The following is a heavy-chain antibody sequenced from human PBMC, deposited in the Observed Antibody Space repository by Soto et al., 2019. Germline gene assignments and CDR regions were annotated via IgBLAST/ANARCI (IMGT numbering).Heavy chain of an antibody. V-gene: IGHV1-18*01. D-gene: IGHD3-3*01. CDR1: GYTFTSYG. CDR2: ISAYNGNT. J-gene: IGHJ5*02. Sequence: GASVKVSCKASGYTFTSYGISWVRQAPGQGLEWMGWISAYNGNTNYAQKLQGRVTMSTDTSTSTAYMELRSLRSDDTAVYYCAREFSLPSYYDFWSGYYVNWFDPWGQGTLVTVSS. CDR3: AREFSLPSYYDFWSGYYVNWFDP.